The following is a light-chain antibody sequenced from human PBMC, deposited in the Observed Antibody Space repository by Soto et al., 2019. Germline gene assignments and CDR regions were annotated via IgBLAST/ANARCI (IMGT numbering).Light chain of an antibody. Sequence: DIQMTQSPPSLSASVGDRVTITCRASQSISNYLNWYHHKPGKAPHLLIYAASTLQSGVPSRFSGSGSGTDFALSISSLQLEDFATYYGQQAYNTPLTCGGGTRVEIK. CDR3: QQAYNTPLT. CDR2: AAS. J-gene: IGKJ4*01. CDR1: QSISNY. V-gene: IGKV1-39*01.